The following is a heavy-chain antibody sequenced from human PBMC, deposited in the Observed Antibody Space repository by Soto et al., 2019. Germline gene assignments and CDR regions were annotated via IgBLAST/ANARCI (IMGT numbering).Heavy chain of an antibody. CDR2: IYYSGST. CDR3: AVGQCSGGSCYWGGYYYYYMDV. V-gene: IGHV4-31*03. D-gene: IGHD2-15*01. J-gene: IGHJ6*03. Sequence: PSETLSLTCTVSGGSISSGGYYWSWIRQHPGKGLEWIGYIYYSGSTYYNPSLKSRVTISVDTSKNQFSLKLSSVTAADTAVYYCAVGQCSGGSCYWGGYYYYYMDVWGKGTTVTVSS. CDR1: GGSISSGGYY.